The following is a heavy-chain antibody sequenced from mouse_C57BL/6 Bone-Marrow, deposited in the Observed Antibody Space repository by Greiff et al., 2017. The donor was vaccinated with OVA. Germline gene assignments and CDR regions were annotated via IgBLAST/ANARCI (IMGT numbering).Heavy chain of an antibody. CDR1: GFNIKDYY. CDR3: ASENGYYYFDY. V-gene: IGHV14-2*01. D-gene: IGHD2-3*01. Sequence: EVKVEESGAELVKPGASVKLSCTASGFNIKDYYMHWVKQRTEQGLEWIGRIDPEDGETKYAPKFQGKATITADTSSNTAYLQLSSLTSEDTAVDYCASENGYYYFDYWGQGTTLTVSS. J-gene: IGHJ2*01. CDR2: IDPEDGET.